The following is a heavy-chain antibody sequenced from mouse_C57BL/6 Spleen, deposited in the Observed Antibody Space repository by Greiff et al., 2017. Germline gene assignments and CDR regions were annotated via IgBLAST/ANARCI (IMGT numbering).Heavy chain of an antibody. CDR2: INTNNGGT. V-gene: IGHV1-22*01. Sequence: VKLQQSGPELVKPGASVKMSCKASGYTFTDYNMPWVHQSHGKSLEWIGYINTNNGGTSYNQTFKGKATLTVNKSSSTGYMALRSLTSEDSAVYDCARGYYVSSYGFAYWGQGTLVTVSA. J-gene: IGHJ3*01. CDR1: GYTFTDYN. D-gene: IGHD1-1*01. CDR3: ARGYYVSSYGFAY.